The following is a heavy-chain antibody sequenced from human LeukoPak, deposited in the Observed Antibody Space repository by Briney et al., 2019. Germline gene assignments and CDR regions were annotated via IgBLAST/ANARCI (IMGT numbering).Heavy chain of an antibody. CDR3: ARDRGPRPVGDYYYYMDV. Sequence: ASVKVSCKASGGTFSSYTISWVRQAPGQGLEWMGGIIPIFGTANYAQKFQGRVTITTDESTSTAYMELSSLRSEDTAVYYCARDRGPRPVGDYYYYMDVWGKGTTVTVSS. V-gene: IGHV1-69*05. D-gene: IGHD1-14*01. CDR1: GGTFSSYT. CDR2: IIPIFGTA. J-gene: IGHJ6*03.